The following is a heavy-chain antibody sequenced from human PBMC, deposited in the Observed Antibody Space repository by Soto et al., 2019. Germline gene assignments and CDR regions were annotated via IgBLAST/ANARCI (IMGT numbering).Heavy chain of an antibody. J-gene: IGHJ4*02. CDR3: ARGRQWLVRYFDY. D-gene: IGHD6-19*01. Sequence: SETLSLTCAVYGGSFSGYYWSWIRQPPGKGLEWIGEINHSGSTNYNPSLKSRVTISVDTSKNQFSLKLSSVTAADTAVYYCARGRQWLVRYFDYWGQGTLVTVS. V-gene: IGHV4-34*01. CDR1: GGSFSGYY. CDR2: INHSGST.